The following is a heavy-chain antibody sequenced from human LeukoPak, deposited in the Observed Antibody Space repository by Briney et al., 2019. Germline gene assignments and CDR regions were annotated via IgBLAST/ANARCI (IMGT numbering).Heavy chain of an antibody. V-gene: IGHV1-46*01. Sequence: GASVKVSCKPSGYTFTSYYMNWVRQAPGQGLEWMGIINTSDGDTSYAQKFQGRVTTTRDPSTSTVYMEVVSLRPEDTAVYYCARGCRVVPGVHNVGMTSYYNGMDVWGQGTTVTVSS. D-gene: IGHD2-2*01. CDR3: ARGCRVVPGVHNVGMTSYYNGMDV. J-gene: IGHJ6*02. CDR2: INTSDGDT. CDR1: GYTFTSYY.